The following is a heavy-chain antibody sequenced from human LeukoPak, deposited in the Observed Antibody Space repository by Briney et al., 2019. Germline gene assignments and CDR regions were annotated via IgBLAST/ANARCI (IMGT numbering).Heavy chain of an antibody. CDR2: ISASGDTT. Sequence: GGCLRLSCAASGFTFSSYAMGWVRQAPGKGLEWVSLISASGDTTYYADSVRGRFTISRDNSENTLYLQMNSLRAEDTAVYYCAKRYCTSTSCSFFDSWGQGTLVTVSS. CDR1: GFTFSSYA. CDR3: AKRYCTSTSCSFFDS. J-gene: IGHJ4*02. D-gene: IGHD2-2*01. V-gene: IGHV3-23*01.